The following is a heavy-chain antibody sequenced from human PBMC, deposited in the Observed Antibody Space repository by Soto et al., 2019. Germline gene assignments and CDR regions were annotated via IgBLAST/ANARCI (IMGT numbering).Heavy chain of an antibody. CDR2: ISYDGSNK. CDR1: GFTFSSYG. J-gene: IGHJ6*02. V-gene: IGHV3-30*18. Sequence: GGSLRLSCAASGFTFSSYGMHWVRQAPGKGLEWVAVISYDGSNKYYADSVKGRFTISRDNSKNTLYLQMNSLRAEDTAVYYCAKECGIFGVVNDGMDVWGQGTTVTVSS. D-gene: IGHD3-3*01. CDR3: AKECGIFGVVNDGMDV.